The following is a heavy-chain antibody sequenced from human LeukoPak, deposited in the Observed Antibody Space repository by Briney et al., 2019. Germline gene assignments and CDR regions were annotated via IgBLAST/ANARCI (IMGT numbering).Heavy chain of an antibody. CDR2: INPSGGST. CDR3: ARELWSCSGGSCYSRRLPRLNWFDP. CDR1: GYTFTSYY. V-gene: IGHV1-46*01. Sequence: ASVKVSCKASGYTFTSYYMHWVRQAPGQGLEWMGVINPSGGSTSYAQKFQGRVTMTRDTSISTAYMELSRLRSDDTAVYYCARELWSCSGGSCYSRRLPRLNWFDPWGQGTLVTVSS. D-gene: IGHD2-15*01. J-gene: IGHJ5*02.